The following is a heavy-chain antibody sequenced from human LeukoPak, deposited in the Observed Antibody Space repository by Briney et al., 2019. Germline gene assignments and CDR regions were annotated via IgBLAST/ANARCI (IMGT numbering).Heavy chain of an antibody. CDR2: ISSSGSTI. J-gene: IGHJ4*02. V-gene: IGHV3-11*01. CDR3: AREPYDGYKPGFDY. CDR1: GFTFSDYY. D-gene: IGHD5-24*01. Sequence: GGSLRLSCAASGFTFSDYYMSWIRQAPGKGLEWVSYISSSGSTIYHADSVKGRFTISRDNAKNSLYLQMNSLSAEDTAVYYCAREPYDGYKPGFDYWGQGTLVTVSS.